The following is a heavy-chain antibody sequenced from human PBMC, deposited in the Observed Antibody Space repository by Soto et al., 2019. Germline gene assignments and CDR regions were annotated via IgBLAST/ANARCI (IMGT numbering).Heavy chain of an antibody. V-gene: IGHV3-74*03. D-gene: IGHD2-21*01. J-gene: IGHJ5*02. CDR1: GFASGLTFSRYW. Sequence: EVQLVESGGGVVQPGGSLRLSCAASGFASGLTFSRYWMHWVRQAPGKGLIRVSRINTDGSSATYTDSVKGRFTISRDNTKNALFLQMNSLRAEDTAVYFCVREAMIGICFDLWGQGTLVTVSS. CDR3: VREAMIGICFDL. CDR2: INTDGSSA.